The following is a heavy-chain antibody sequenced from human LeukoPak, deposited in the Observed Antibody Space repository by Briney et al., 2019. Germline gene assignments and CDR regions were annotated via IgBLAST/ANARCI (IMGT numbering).Heavy chain of an antibody. J-gene: IGHJ4*02. V-gene: IGHV3-33*06. CDR1: GFSFDTYA. D-gene: IGHD3-10*01. Sequence: GGSLRLSCAASGFSFDTYAMHWVRQAPGQGLEWVALIWHDGSHKFYSNSVRGQFTISRDNSKNTLYLQMNSLRAEDTAVYYCANSVWFGDNYWGQGTLVTVSS. CDR3: ANSVWFGDNY. CDR2: IWHDGSHK.